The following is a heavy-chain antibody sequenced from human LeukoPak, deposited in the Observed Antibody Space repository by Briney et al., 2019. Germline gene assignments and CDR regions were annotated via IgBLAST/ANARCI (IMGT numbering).Heavy chain of an antibody. CDR1: GFTFSSYA. J-gene: IGHJ4*02. Sequence: PGGSLRLSCAASGFTFSSYAMSWVRHAPGKGLEWVSAISGSGGSTYYADSVKGRFTISRDISKNTLYLQMNSLRAEDTAVYYCARGLMVRGPSDYWGQGTLVTVSS. D-gene: IGHD3-10*01. V-gene: IGHV3-23*01. CDR3: ARGLMVRGPSDY. CDR2: ISGSGGST.